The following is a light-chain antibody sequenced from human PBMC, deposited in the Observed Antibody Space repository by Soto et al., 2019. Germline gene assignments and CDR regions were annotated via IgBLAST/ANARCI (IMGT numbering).Light chain of an antibody. CDR3: SSYTSSSNVV. V-gene: IGLV2-14*03. CDR1: SRDVGGYNY. J-gene: IGLJ2*01. CDR2: DVS. Sequence: QSALTQPASVSGSPGQSIPISCTGTSRDVGGYNYVSWYQQHPGKAPKLMIYDVSNRPSWCSNRLSGSKSGNTASLTISGLHAEDEADYYCSSYTSSSNVVFGGGTKLTVL.